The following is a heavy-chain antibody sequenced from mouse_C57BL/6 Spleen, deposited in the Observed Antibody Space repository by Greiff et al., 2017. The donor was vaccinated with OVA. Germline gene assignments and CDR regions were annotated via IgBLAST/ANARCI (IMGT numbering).Heavy chain of an antibody. J-gene: IGHJ4*01. D-gene: IGHD2-5*01. Sequence: QVQLQQSGAELVGPGASVTLSCKASGYTFTDYEMHWVKQTPVHGLEWIGAIDPETGGTAYNQKFKGKAILTADKSSSTAYMELRSLTSEDSAVYYCTRFSNYYAMDYWGQGTSVTVSS. CDR3: TRFSNYYAMDY. V-gene: IGHV1-15*01. CDR2: IDPETGGT. CDR1: GYTFTDYE.